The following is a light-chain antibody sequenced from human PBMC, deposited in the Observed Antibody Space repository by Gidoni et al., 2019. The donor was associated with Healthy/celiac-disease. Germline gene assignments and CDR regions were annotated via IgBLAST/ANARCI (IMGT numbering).Light chain of an antibody. Sequence: DIVMTQSPDSLAVSLGERATINCKSSQSVFYSSNKKNYLAWYQQKPGQPPKLLISWASTRESGVPDRISGSGSGTDFTLTISSLQAEDVALYYCQQYYSTLTFXXXTRLEIK. CDR2: WAS. CDR3: QQYYSTLT. J-gene: IGKJ5*01. CDR1: QSVFYSSNKKNY. V-gene: IGKV4-1*01.